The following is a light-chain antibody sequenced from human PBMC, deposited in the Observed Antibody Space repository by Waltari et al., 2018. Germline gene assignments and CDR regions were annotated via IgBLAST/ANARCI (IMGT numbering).Light chain of an antibody. J-gene: IGKJ4*01. CDR2: AAF. CDR1: QSISAW. Sequence: DIQMTQSPSSVSASVGDTVTITCRASQSISAWLAWYQQKPGKAPKLLISAAFNLQSGVPSRFSGSRSGTDFSLTISSLQPEDFATYYCKQCNTLPFAFGGGTTVEIK. CDR3: KQCNTLPFA. V-gene: IGKV1D-12*01.